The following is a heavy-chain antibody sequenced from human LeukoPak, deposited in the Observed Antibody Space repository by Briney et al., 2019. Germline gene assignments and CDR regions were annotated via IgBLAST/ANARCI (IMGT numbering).Heavy chain of an antibody. J-gene: IGHJ4*02. CDR3: ARGERSGSFDY. CDR1: GYTFSDYY. V-gene: IGHV1-46*01. CDR2: INPGVNST. Sequence: ASVTVSCKASGYTFSDYYIHWVRQAPGQGLEWLGIINPGVNSTSYAQKVQGRVTTTRDTSTSTVYMELSSLRAEDTAVYYCARGERSGSFDYWGQGALVTVSS. D-gene: IGHD1-26*01.